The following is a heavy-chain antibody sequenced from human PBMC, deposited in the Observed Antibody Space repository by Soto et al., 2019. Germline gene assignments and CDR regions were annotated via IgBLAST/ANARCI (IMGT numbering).Heavy chain of an antibody. CDR3: ARGGRLYYDFWSRHYYYDGMDV. CDR2: INHSGST. CDR1: GGSFSGYY. J-gene: IGHJ6*02. Sequence: SQTLSLTCAVYGGSFSGYYCSWIRQPPAQGLEWIGEINHSGSTNYNPSLKSRVTISVDTSKNQFSLKLSSVTAADTAVYYCARGGRLYYDFWSRHYYYDGMDVWGQGPTVT. D-gene: IGHD3-3*01. V-gene: IGHV4-34*01.